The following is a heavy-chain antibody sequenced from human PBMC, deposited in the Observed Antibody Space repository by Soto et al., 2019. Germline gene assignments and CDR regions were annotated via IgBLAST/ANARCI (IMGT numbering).Heavy chain of an antibody. Sequence: QVQLVESGGGVVQPGRSLRLSCAASGFTFSSYGMHWVRQAPGKGLEWVAVISYDGSNKYYADSVKGRFTISRDNSQNKLYLQMNSLRAEDTAVYYCAKDLWGSSPIYGMDVWGQGTTVTVSS. V-gene: IGHV3-30*18. CDR3: AKDLWGSSPIYGMDV. D-gene: IGHD6-6*01. J-gene: IGHJ6*02. CDR2: ISYDGSNK. CDR1: GFTFSSYG.